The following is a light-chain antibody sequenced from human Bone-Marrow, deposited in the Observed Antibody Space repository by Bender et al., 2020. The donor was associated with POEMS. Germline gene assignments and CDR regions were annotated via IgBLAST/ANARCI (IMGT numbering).Light chain of an antibody. V-gene: IGLV3-21*03. CDR1: NIGSKS. CDR2: DDS. J-gene: IGLJ2*01. Sequence: SYVLTQPPSVSVAPGKTARITCGANNIGSKSVHWYQQKPGQAPVLVVYDDSDRPSGTPERFSGSNSGNTANTATLTISRVEVGDEADYYCQVWETTSDHPVFGGGTKLTVL. CDR3: QVWETTSDHPV.